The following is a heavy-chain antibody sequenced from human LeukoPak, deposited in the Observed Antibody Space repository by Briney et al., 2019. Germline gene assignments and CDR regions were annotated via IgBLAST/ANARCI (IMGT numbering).Heavy chain of an antibody. D-gene: IGHD7-27*01. Sequence: GGSLRLSCAASGFTFSSYGTHWVRQAPGKGLEWVAVISYDGSNKYYADSVKGRFTISRDNSKNTLYLQMNSLRDEDTAVYYRAKDGPNWGRDVDYWGQGTLVTVSS. CDR1: GFTFSSYG. CDR3: AKDGPNWGRDVDY. V-gene: IGHV3-30*18. J-gene: IGHJ4*02. CDR2: ISYDGSNK.